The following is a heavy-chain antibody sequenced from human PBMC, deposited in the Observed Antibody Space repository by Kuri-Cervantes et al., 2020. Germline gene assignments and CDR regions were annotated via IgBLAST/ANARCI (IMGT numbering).Heavy chain of an antibody. Sequence: GGSLRLSCAASGFTFSSYSMNWVRQAPGKGLEWVSSISSSRSYMYYADSVKGRFTISRDNAKNSLYLQMNSLRPEDTAVYYCARTPVDLTSPFFDYWGQGTLVTVSS. D-gene: IGHD5-24*01. V-gene: IGHV3-21*01. J-gene: IGHJ4*02. CDR1: GFTFSSYS. CDR2: ISSSRSYM. CDR3: ARTPVDLTSPFFDY.